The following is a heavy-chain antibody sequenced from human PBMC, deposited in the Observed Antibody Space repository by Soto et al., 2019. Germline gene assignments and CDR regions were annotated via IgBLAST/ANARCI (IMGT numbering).Heavy chain of an antibody. CDR1: GFTFSSYG. Sequence: AGGSLRLSCAASGFTFSSYGIHWVRQAPGKGLEWVALISYDGSNKYYADSVKGRFTISRDNSKNTLYLQMNSLRAEDTAMYYCAKDAPYYYDSSGYYGPFDYWGQGTLVTV. CDR2: ISYDGSNK. D-gene: IGHD3-22*01. CDR3: AKDAPYYYDSSGYYGPFDY. J-gene: IGHJ4*02. V-gene: IGHV3-30*18.